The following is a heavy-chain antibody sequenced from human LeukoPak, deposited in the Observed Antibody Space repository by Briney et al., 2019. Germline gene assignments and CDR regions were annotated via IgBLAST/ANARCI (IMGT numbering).Heavy chain of an antibody. D-gene: IGHD3-22*01. V-gene: IGHV4-4*07. J-gene: IGHJ4*02. Sequence: SETLSLTCAVYGGSFSGYYWSWIRQPAGKGLEWIGRIYTSGSTNYNPSLKSRVTMSVDTSKNQFSLKLSSVTAADTAVYYCAREVVIPYHFDYWGQGTLVTVSS. CDR1: GGSFSGYY. CDR3: AREVVIPYHFDY. CDR2: IYTSGST.